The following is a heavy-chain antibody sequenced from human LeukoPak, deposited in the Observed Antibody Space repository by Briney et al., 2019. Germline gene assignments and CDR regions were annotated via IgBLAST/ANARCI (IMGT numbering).Heavy chain of an antibody. CDR3: ARDNGHFVPPRNYYYYGMDV. CDR1: GGTFSSYA. V-gene: IGHV1-69*04. J-gene: IGHJ6*02. Sequence: GASVKVSCKASGGTFSSYAISWVRQAPGQGLEWMGRIIPILGIANYAQKFQGRVTITADKSTSTAYMELSSLRSEDTAVYYCARDNGHFVPPRNYYYYGMDVWGQGTTVTVSS. D-gene: IGHD3-3*02. CDR2: IIPILGIA.